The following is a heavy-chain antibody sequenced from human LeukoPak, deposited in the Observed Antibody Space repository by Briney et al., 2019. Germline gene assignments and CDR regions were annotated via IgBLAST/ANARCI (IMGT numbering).Heavy chain of an antibody. CDR3: ARSGYYDSSERAFDI. J-gene: IGHJ3*02. CDR2: IIPIFGTA. V-gene: IGHV1-69*05. Sequence: SVKVSCKAYGGTFSSYAISWVRQPPGQGLEWMGGIIPIFGTANYAKKCQGRVTITTHESTSTAYKELSSLRSEDTAVYYCARSGYYDSSERAFDIWGQGTMVTVSS. D-gene: IGHD3-22*01. CDR1: GGTFSSYA.